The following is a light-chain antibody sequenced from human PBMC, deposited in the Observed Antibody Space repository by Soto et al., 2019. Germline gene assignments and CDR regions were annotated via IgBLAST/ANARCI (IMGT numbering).Light chain of an antibody. CDR2: EVS. CDR1: SSDVGGYNS. Sequence: QSALTQPASVSGSPGQSITISCTGTSSDVGGYNSVSWYQQHPGKAPKLMIYEVSNRPSGVSNRFSGSKSGNTASLTISGLQAEEEADYYCSSYTSRSLYVFGAWTKLTVL. CDR3: SSYTSRSLYV. J-gene: IGLJ1*01. V-gene: IGLV2-14*01.